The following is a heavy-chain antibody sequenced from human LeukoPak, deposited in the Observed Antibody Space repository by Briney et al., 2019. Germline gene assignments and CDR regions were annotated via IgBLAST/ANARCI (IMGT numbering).Heavy chain of an antibody. J-gene: IGHJ5*02. CDR1: GFTVSSNY. V-gene: IGHV3-66*01. D-gene: IGHD6-13*01. Sequence: GGSLRLSCAASGFTVSSNYTSWVRQAPGKGLEWVSVIYSGGNTFYADSVKGRFTISRDSSKNTVFLQMDSLRAEDTAVYYCARDSQPGYSTTWGQGTLVTVSS. CDR3: ARDSQPGYSTT. CDR2: IYSGGNT.